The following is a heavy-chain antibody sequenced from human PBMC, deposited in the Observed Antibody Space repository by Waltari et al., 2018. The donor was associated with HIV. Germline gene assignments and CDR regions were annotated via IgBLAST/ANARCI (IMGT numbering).Heavy chain of an antibody. V-gene: IGHV3-21*01. CDR1: GFTFSSYS. CDR2: SSSSSSYI. CDR3: ARDGGGYYYLLEY. J-gene: IGHJ4*02. D-gene: IGHD3-22*01. Sequence: EVQLVESGGGLVKPGGSLRLSCAASGFTFSSYSMNWVRQAPGQGLRLFSSSSSSSSYIDYADSVKGRFTISRDNAKNSLYLQMNSLRAEDTAVYYCARDGGGYYYLLEYWGQGTLVTVSS.